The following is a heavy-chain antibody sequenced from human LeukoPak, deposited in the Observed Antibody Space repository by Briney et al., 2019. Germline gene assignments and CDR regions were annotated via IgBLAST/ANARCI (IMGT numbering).Heavy chain of an antibody. J-gene: IGHJ4*02. CDR2: IKQEGSEK. D-gene: IGHD5-12*01. Sequence: GGSLRLSCAASGSTFSNYWMSWVRQAPGKGLEWVAKIKQEGSEKYYVDSVKGRFTISRDSAKNSLYLQMNSLRAEDMAVYYCASLNRGYSGYDWIFDYWGQGTLVTVSS. V-gene: IGHV3-7*01. CDR1: GSTFSNYW. CDR3: ASLNRGYSGYDWIFDY.